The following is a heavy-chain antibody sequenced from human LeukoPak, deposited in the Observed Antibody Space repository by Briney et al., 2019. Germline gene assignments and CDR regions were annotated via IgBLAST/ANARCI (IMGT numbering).Heavy chain of an antibody. CDR3: ATDREGDPSAYYLV. V-gene: IGHV3-23*01. D-gene: IGHD3-22*01. CDR2: IIDNGGRT. CDR1: GFTFTGYA. J-gene: IGHJ4*02. Sequence: PGGSLRLSCAASGFTFTGYATSWVRQAPGKGREWVSTIIDNGGRTYYADSVKGRFTISRDNSKNTLFLQMNSLRAEDSAVYYCATDREGDPSAYYLVGGQGTLITVSS.